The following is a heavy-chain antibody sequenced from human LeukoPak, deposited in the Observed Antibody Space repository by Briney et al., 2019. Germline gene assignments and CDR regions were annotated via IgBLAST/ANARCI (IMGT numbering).Heavy chain of an antibody. J-gene: IGHJ4*02. Sequence: GGSLRLSCAASGFIFSSYWMSWVRQVPGKGLEWVANIKQDGTETSYVDSVEGRFTISRDNAKNSLFLQMNSPRADDTALYYSARGVTSAWYLRYYFEYWGEG. V-gene: IGHV3-7*03. CDR3: ARGVTSAWYLRYYFEY. D-gene: IGHD6-13*01. CDR2: IKQDGTET. CDR1: GFIFSSYW.